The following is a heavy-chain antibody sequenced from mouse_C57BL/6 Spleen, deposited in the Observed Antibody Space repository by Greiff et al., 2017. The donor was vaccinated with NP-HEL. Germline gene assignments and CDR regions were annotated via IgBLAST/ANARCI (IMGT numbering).Heavy chain of an antibody. Sequence: QVQLKQPGAELVRPGSSVKLSCKASGYTFTSYWMDWVKQRPGQGLEWIGNIYPSDSETHYNQKFKDKATLTVDKSSSTAYMQLSSLTSEDSAVYYCARWADYDGSSYSWFAYWGQGTLVTVSA. CDR1: GYTFTSYW. CDR2: IYPSDSET. V-gene: IGHV1-61*01. D-gene: IGHD1-1*01. CDR3: ARWADYDGSSYSWFAY. J-gene: IGHJ3*01.